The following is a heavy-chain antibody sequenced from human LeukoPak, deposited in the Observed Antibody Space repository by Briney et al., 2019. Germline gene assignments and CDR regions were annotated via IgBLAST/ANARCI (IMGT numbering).Heavy chain of an antibody. Sequence: SVKVSCKASGGTFSSYAISWVRQAPGQGLEWMGGFIPIFGTANYAQKFQGRVTITTDESTSTAYMELSSLRSEDTAVYYCARGSYSSGWYVGWYFDLWGRGTLVTVSS. CDR2: FIPIFGTA. V-gene: IGHV1-69*05. J-gene: IGHJ2*01. CDR3: ARGSYSSGWYVGWYFDL. CDR1: GGTFSSYA. D-gene: IGHD6-19*01.